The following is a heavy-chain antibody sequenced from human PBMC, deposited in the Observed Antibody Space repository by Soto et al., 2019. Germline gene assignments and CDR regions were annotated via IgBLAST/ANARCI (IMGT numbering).Heavy chain of an antibody. CDR3: AKTWSGAHFDY. CDR2: VSDSGTTT. V-gene: IGHV3-23*04. CDR1: GFTFSSYW. J-gene: IGHJ4*02. D-gene: IGHD3-3*01. Sequence: EVQLVESGGGLVQPGGSLRLSCAASGFTFSSYWMHWVRQAPGKGLVWVSGVSDSGTTTYYADSVKGRFTISRDNSKNTLYLQMNSLRPDDTALYYCAKTWSGAHFDYWGQGTLVTVSS.